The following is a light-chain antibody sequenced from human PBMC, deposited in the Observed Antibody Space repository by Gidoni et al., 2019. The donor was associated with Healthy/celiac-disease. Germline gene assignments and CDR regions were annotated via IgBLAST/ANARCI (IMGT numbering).Light chain of an antibody. J-gene: IGKJ1*01. CDR3: QHYTGSRRT. CDR2: GAS. CDR1: QHITSTY. Sequence: EFVLRQSPGTLSLSPGEGATLSCRASQHITSTYVSWYQQRPGQAPRLVLYGASNRATGIPDRFSGSGSGTDFTLTIRRLEPEDFAVYYCQHYTGSRRTFGQGTKVEIK. V-gene: IGKV3-20*01.